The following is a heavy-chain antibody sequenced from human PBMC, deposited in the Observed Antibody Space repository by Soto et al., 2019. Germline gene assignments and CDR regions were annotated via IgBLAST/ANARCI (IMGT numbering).Heavy chain of an antibody. V-gene: IGHV4-61*01. CDR2: IDYSGST. CDR1: GGSVSSGSYC. CDR3: ARDRSFGSGSYSDY. J-gene: IGHJ4*02. Sequence: SETLSLTCTVSGGSVSSGSYCWSWVRQPPGKAPEWTGFIDYSGSTNYNPSLKGRITISIDTSKNQFSLKLTSVTAADTAVYYCARDRSFGSGSYSDYWGPGTLVTVSS. D-gene: IGHD3-10*01.